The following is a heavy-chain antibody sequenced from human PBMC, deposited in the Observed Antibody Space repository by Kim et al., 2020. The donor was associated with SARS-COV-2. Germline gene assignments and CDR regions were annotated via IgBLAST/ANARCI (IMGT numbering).Heavy chain of an antibody. CDR2: IYYSGTT. CDR1: GGSVRSGGFH. D-gene: IGHD1-26*01. J-gene: IGHJ5*01. Sequence: SETLSLTCIVSGGSVRSGGFHWSWIRQPPGKGLEWIGDIYYSGTTNYNPSLKSRVSISVDTSKNQFSLKVRSVTAADTAVYYCARERWSSETTNWFDSWGQGTLVTVSS. V-gene: IGHV4-61*08. CDR3: ARERWSSETTNWFDS.